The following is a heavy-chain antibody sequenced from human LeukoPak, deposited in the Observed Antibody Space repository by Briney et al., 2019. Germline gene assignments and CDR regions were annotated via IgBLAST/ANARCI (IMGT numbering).Heavy chain of an antibody. CDR1: GYTFTGYY. CDR2: INPNSGGT. Sequence: ASVKVSCKASGYTFTGYYMHWVRQAPGQGLEWMGRINPNSGGTNYAQKFQGRVTMTRDTSISTAYMELSRLRSDDTAVYYCARDPGPLVEYDFWSGYYVNWFDPWGQGTLVTVSS. V-gene: IGHV1-2*06. CDR3: ARDPGPLVEYDFWSGYYVNWFDP. D-gene: IGHD3-3*01. J-gene: IGHJ5*02.